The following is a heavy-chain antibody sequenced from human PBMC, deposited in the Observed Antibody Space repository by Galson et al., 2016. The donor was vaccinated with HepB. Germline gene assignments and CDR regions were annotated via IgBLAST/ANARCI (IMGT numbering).Heavy chain of an antibody. CDR2: IHSDGSTT. Sequence: SLRLSCAASGFIFGNYWMHWVRQAPGKGLVWVSRIHSDGSTTSYADSVKGRFTVSRDNAKNTLYMQMNSLRAEDTAVYYCARESPTTAGAFDIWGQGTMVTVSS. CDR3: ARESPTTAGAFDI. CDR1: GFIFGNYW. J-gene: IGHJ3*02. V-gene: IGHV3-74*01. D-gene: IGHD4-17*01.